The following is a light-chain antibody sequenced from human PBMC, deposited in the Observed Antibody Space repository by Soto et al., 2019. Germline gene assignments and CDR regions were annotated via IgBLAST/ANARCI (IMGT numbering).Light chain of an antibody. V-gene: IGKV3-15*01. J-gene: IGKJ1*01. Sequence: IVMTQSPATLSVSPWERATLSCRASQSVSSNLAWYQQKPGQAPRLLIYGASTRATGIPARFSGSGSGTEFTLTINILEPDDFAVYYCHQYGNSPQTFGQGTKVDIK. CDR3: HQYGNSPQT. CDR2: GAS. CDR1: QSVSSN.